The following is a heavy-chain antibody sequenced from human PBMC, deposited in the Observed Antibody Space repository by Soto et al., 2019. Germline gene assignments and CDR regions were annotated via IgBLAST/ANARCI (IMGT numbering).Heavy chain of an antibody. D-gene: IGHD1-7*01. CDR1: GYTFTSYG. J-gene: IGHJ1*01. Sequence: GASVKVSCKASGYTFTSYGISWVRQAPGQGLEWMGWISAYNGNTNYAQKLQGRVTMTTDTSTSTAYMELRSLRSDDTAVYYCARDFNLITGTTLRFQHWGQGTLVTVSS. CDR2: ISAYNGNT. V-gene: IGHV1-18*01. CDR3: ARDFNLITGTTLRFQH.